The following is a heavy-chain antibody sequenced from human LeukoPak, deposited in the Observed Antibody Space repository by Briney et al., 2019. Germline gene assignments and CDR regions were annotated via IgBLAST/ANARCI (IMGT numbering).Heavy chain of an antibody. J-gene: IGHJ4*02. D-gene: IGHD6-13*01. Sequence: KPSETLSLTCTVSGGSIGSYYWSWIRQPPGKGLEWIGYIYYSGSTNYNPSLKSRVTISVDTSKNQFSLKLSSVTAADTAVYYCARVRWYYFDYWGQGTLVTVSS. CDR1: GGSIGSYY. CDR3: ARVRWYYFDY. CDR2: IYYSGST. V-gene: IGHV4-59*01.